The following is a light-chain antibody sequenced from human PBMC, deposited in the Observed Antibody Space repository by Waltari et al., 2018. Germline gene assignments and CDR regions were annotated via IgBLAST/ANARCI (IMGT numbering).Light chain of an antibody. CDR3: QVWDSGAAGV. Sequence: SYDLTQSPSVSVSPGQPASLTCSRHPLDITYVCWYQQKPAQSPVLLIYQDVRRPSEIPERFSGSNSGNTATLTISGTQPMDEADYYCQVWDSGAAGVFGTGTKVTVL. CDR2: QDV. V-gene: IGLV3-1*01. CDR1: PLDITY. J-gene: IGLJ1*01.